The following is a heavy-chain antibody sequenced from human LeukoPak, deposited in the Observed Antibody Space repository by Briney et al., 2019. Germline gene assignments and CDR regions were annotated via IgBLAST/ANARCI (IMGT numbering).Heavy chain of an antibody. CDR2: VSFSGGTI. CDR3: AKSTVMTTVVTPAFDY. J-gene: IGHJ4*02. Sequence: GGSLRLSCAASGFTFSNYAMSWVRQAPGKGLEWVSAVSFSGGTIYYADSVKGRFTISRDNSKNTLFLQMNSLRAEDTAVYYCAKSTVMTTVVTPAFDYWGQGTLVTVSS. CDR1: GFTFSNYA. V-gene: IGHV3-23*01. D-gene: IGHD4-23*01.